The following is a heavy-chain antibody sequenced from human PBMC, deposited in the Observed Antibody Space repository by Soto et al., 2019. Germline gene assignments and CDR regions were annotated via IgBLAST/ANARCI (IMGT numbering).Heavy chain of an antibody. CDR3: ARVPWSSSWYGDY. V-gene: IGHV3-48*01. CDR2: ISSSSSTI. J-gene: IGHJ4*02. D-gene: IGHD6-13*01. Sequence: GGSLRLSCAASGFTFSSYSMNWVRQAPGKGLEWVSYISSSSSTIYYADSVKGRFTISRDNAKNSLYLQMNSLRAEDTAVYYCARVPWSSSWYGDYWGQGTLVTVSS. CDR1: GFTFSSYS.